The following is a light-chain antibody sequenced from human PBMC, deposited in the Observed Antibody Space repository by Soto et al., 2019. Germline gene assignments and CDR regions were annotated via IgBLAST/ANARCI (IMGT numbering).Light chain of an antibody. V-gene: IGKV3-20*01. Sequence: DIVLTQSPGTLSLSPGERATLSCRASQSLSGNYLAWYQQRPGQPPRLLIYGASSRATGIPDRFSGSGSGTDFTLTISRLEPKDCAVYICQQYGSSHMYTFGQGTKLEIK. CDR2: GAS. CDR1: QSLSGNY. CDR3: QQYGSSHMYT. J-gene: IGKJ2*01.